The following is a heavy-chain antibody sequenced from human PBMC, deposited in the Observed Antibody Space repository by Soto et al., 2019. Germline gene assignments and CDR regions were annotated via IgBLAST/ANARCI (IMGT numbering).Heavy chain of an antibody. V-gene: IGHV3-11*01. J-gene: IGHJ6*02. CDR1: GFTFSDYY. Sequence: PGVSLRLSCAASGFTFSDYYMSWIRQAPGKGLEWGSYISSSGSTIYYADSVKGRSTISRDNAKNSLYLQMNSLRAQDTAVYYCARDRGDSNYYYYGMDVWGQGTTVTVSS. D-gene: IGHD2-21*02. CDR3: ARDRGDSNYYYYGMDV. CDR2: ISSSGSTI.